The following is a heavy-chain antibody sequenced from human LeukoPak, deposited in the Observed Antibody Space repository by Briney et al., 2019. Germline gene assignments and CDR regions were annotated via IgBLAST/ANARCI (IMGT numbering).Heavy chain of an antibody. Sequence: SETLSLTCAVYGGSFSGYYWSWIRQPPGKGLEWIGEINHSGSTNYIPSLKSRVTISVDTSKNQFSLKLSSVTAADTAVYYCARKLRAGSHAFDIWGQGTMVTVSS. CDR1: GGSFSGYY. D-gene: IGHD4-17*01. J-gene: IGHJ3*02. CDR2: INHSGST. V-gene: IGHV4-34*01. CDR3: ARKLRAGSHAFDI.